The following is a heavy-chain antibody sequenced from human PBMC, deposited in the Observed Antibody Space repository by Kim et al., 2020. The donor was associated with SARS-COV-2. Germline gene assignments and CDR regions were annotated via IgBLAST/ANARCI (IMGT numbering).Heavy chain of an antibody. CDR2: IYSGGST. CDR3: ARLRSPRDYFDY. V-gene: IGHV3-53*01. Sequence: GGSLRLSCAASGFTVSSNYMSWVRQAPGKGLEWVSVIYSGGSTYYADSVKGRFTISRDNSKNTLYLQMNSLRAEDTAVYYCARLRSPRDYFDYWGQGTLVTVSS. J-gene: IGHJ4*02. CDR1: GFTVSSNY.